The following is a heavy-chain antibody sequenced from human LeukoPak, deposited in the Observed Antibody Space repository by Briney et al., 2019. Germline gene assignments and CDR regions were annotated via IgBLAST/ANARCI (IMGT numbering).Heavy chain of an antibody. CDR2: IYYSGST. Sequence: SETLSLTCTVSGGSISSYYWGWIRQPPGKGLEWIGSIYYSGSTYYNPSLKSRVTISVDTSKNQFSLKLSSVTAADTAVYYCARHNADSGSYSNFQHWGQGTLVTVSS. CDR1: GGSISSYY. CDR3: ARHNADSGSYSNFQH. V-gene: IGHV4-39*01. J-gene: IGHJ1*01. D-gene: IGHD1-26*01.